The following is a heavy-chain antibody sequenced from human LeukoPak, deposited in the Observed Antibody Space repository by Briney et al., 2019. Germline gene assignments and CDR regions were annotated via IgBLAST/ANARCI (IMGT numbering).Heavy chain of an antibody. J-gene: IGHJ4*02. CDR3: ARVRLDNTMNFVY. V-gene: IGHV1-18*01. Sequence: GASVKVSCKASGYTFTSYAITWVRQAPGQGLEWMGWISASKGNTNYAQKLQGRVTMTTDTSTTTAYMELRSLRSDDTAVYYCARVRLDNTMNFVYWGQGTLVTVSS. CDR2: ISASKGNT. CDR1: GYTFTSYA. D-gene: IGHD3-22*01.